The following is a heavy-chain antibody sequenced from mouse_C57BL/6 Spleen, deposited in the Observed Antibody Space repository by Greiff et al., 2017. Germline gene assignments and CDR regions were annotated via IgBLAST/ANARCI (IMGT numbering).Heavy chain of an antibody. Sequence: QVQLQQPGAELVKPGASVKLSCKASGYTFTSYWMHWVKQRPGQGLEWIGMIHPNSGSTNYNEKFKSKATLTVDKSASTAYMQLSSLTSEDSAVYYCARGRYYGSSWYFDVWGTGTTVTVSS. V-gene: IGHV1-64*01. J-gene: IGHJ1*03. CDR3: ARGRYYGSSWYFDV. D-gene: IGHD1-1*01. CDR2: IHPNSGST. CDR1: GYTFTSYW.